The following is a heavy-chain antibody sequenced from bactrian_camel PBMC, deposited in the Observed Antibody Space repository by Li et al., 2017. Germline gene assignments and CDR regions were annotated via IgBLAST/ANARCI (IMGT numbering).Heavy chain of an antibody. V-gene: IGHV3S53*01. CDR1: GDTFSTYY. CDR3: AADTVNLQMARWYTY. D-gene: IGHD6*01. CDR2: IDIGGAA. J-gene: IGHJ4*01. Sequence: HVQLVESGGGSVQPGGSLRLSCVLSGDTFSTYYMAWFRNEREAVAAIDIGGAATYTHSVAGRFTISRDNAQNTLYLQMNNLKPEDTAMYYCAADTVNLQMARWYTYWGQGTQVTVS.